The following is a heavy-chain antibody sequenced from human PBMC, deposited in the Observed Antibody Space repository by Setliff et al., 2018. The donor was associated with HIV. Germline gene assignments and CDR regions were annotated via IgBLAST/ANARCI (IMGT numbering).Heavy chain of an antibody. J-gene: IGHJ6*03. CDR2: IIPILGVA. CDR1: RSTFNSHT. D-gene: IGHD3-3*01. Sequence: ASVKVSCKASRSTFNSHTINWVRQAPGQGLDWMGRIIPILGVANYAQRFQGKVTITADKSTSTAYMELTSLRFDDTAMYYCVRGVQSPPHYSYYYMDVWDEGTMVTVSS. CDR3: VRGVQSPPHYSYYYMDV. V-gene: IGHV1-69*02.